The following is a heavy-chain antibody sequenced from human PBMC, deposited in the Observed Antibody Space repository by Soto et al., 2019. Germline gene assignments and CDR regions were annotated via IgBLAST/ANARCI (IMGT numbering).Heavy chain of an antibody. D-gene: IGHD2-21*01. CDR2: ISSSSSYI. V-gene: IGHV3-21*01. J-gene: IGHJ5*02. Sequence: EVQLVESGGGLVKPGGSLRLSCAASGFTFSSYSMNWVRQAPGKGLEWVSSISSSSSYIYYADSVKGRFTISRDNAKNSLYLQMNSLRAEDTAVYYCVGPGEPRGNWFDPWGQGTLVTVSS. CDR1: GFTFSSYS. CDR3: VGPGEPRGNWFDP.